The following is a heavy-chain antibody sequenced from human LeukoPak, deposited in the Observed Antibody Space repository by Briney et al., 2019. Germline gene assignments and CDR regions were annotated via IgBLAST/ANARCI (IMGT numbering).Heavy chain of an antibody. D-gene: IGHD6-13*01. J-gene: IGHJ4*02. V-gene: IGHV3-23*01. CDR3: AKTRPLDSSSWSHGDY. Sequence: GGSLRLSCAASGFTFSSYAMSWVRQAPGKGLKWVSAISGSGDSTYYGDSVKGRFTISIDNSKNTLYLQMNSLRAEDTAVYYCAKTRPLDSSSWSHGDYWGQGTLVTVSS. CDR2: ISGSGDST. CDR1: GFTFSSYA.